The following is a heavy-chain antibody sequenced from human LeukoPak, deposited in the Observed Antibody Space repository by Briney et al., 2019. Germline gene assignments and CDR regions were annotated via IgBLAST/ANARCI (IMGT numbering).Heavy chain of an antibody. D-gene: IGHD3-3*01. CDR1: GFTFSSYW. V-gene: IGHV3-74*01. CDR2: INSDGSST. CDR3: ARASASHFYYDFWSGYPGY. J-gene: IGHJ4*02. Sequence: GGSLRLSCAASGFTFSSYWMHWVRQAPGKGLVWVSRINSDGSSTSYADSVKGRFTISRDNDKNTLYLQMNSLRAEDTAVYYCARASASHFYYDFWSGYPGYWGQGTLVTVSS.